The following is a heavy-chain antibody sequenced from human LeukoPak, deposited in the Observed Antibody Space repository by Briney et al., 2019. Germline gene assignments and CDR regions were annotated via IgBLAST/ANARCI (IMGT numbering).Heavy chain of an antibody. CDR1: GDSISSGTYY. J-gene: IGHJ5*02. CDR3: ATSRFSGGLGRFDP. CDR2: TYTSGNT. Sequence: SETLSLTCTASGDSISSGTYYWNWIRQPAGKRLEWIGRTYTSGNTYYNPSLKSRVTISVDTSKNQFSLNLTSVTAADTAVYYCATSRFSGGLGRFDPWGQGTLVTVSS. D-gene: IGHD3-10*01. V-gene: IGHV4-61*02.